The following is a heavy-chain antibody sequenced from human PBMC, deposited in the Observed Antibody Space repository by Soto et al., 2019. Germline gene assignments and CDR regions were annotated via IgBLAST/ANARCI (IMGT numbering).Heavy chain of an antibody. Sequence: GGSLRLSCAVSGFTVSSYGMHWVRQAPGKGLEWVAVISRDGGTKYYADSVKGRFTISRDNSRNTLFLEMNSLRGDDMAVYYCTGEVASGYWGQGTLVTVSS. V-gene: IGHV3-30*03. CDR3: TGEVASGY. CDR1: GFTVSSYG. J-gene: IGHJ4*02. CDR2: ISRDGGTK. D-gene: IGHD2-8*02.